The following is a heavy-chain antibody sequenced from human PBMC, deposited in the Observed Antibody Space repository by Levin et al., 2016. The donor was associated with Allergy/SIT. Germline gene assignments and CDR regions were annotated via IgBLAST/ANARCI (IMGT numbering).Heavy chain of an antibody. CDR3: ARSTTRAFDI. V-gene: IGHV5-51*01. D-gene: IGHD1-1*01. J-gene: IGHJ3*02. CDR1: GYSFTSYW. CDR2: IYPSDSDT. Sequence: KVSCKGSGYSFTSYWIGWVRQMPGKGLEWMGIIYPSDSDTRYSPSFQGQVTISADKSISTAYLQWSSLKASDTAMYYCARSTTRAFDIWGQGTMVTVSS.